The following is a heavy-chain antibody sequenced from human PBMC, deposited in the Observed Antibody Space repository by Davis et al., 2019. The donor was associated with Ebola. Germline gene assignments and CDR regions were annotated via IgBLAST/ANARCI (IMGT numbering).Heavy chain of an antibody. V-gene: IGHV3-66*01. CDR3: ASTGGYCSSTSCYYYYYGMDV. CDR1: GFTVSSNY. D-gene: IGHD2-2*01. CDR2: IYSGGST. Sequence: GESLKISCAASGFTVSSNYMSWVRQAPGKGLEWVSVIYSGGSTYYADSVKGRFTISRDNSKNTLYLQMNSLRAEDTAVYYCASTGGYCSSTSCYYYYYGMDVWGQGTTVTVSS. J-gene: IGHJ6*02.